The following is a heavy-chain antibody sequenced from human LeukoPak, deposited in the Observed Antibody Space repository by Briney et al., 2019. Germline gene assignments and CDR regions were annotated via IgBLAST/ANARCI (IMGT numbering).Heavy chain of an antibody. Sequence: ASVKVSCKASGYTFTVYYIHWVRQAPGHGLEWVGRINPNSGVTNYAQKFQGRVTVTRDTSISTAYMELSRLRSDDTAVYYCSRDLNYAGNSFDCWGQGTLVTVSS. CDR2: INPNSGVT. V-gene: IGHV1-2*06. CDR1: GYTFTVYY. J-gene: IGHJ4*02. CDR3: SRDLNYAGNSFDC. D-gene: IGHD4-23*01.